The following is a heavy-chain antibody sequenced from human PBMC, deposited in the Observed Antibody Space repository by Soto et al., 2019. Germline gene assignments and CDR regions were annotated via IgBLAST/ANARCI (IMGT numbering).Heavy chain of an antibody. V-gene: IGHV1-69*01. Sequence: QVQLVQSGAEVKKPGSSVKVSCKASGDTFSSYSITWVRQAPGQGLEWMGGIIPVFGSANYAQKFQGRVTITADESTRTAYMDLNSLRSQDTAVYFCARDDGWNYRYYDMEVWGPGTTVTVSS. CDR2: IIPVFGSA. D-gene: IGHD1-7*01. CDR3: ARDDGWNYRYYDMEV. J-gene: IGHJ6*02. CDR1: GDTFSSYS.